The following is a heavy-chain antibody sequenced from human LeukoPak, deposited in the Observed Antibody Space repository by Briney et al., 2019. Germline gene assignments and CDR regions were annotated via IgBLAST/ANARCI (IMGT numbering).Heavy chain of an antibody. D-gene: IGHD6-13*01. V-gene: IGHV4-59*01. Sequence: PSETLSLTCTVSGGSISSYYWSWIRQPPGKGLEWIGYIYYSGSTNYNPSLKSRVTISVDTSKNQFSLKLSSVTAADTAVYYCAGYSSSRRQKYFDYWGQGTLVTVSS. CDR3: AGYSSSRRQKYFDY. J-gene: IGHJ4*02. CDR2: IYYSGST. CDR1: GGSISSYY.